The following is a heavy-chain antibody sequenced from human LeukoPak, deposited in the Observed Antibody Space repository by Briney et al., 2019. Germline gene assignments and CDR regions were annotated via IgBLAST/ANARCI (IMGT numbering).Heavy chain of an antibody. D-gene: IGHD4-17*01. J-gene: IGHJ6*02. V-gene: IGHV3-21*01. CDR3: ARDLTTVTDYYGMDV. CDR1: GFTFSSYS. Sequence: GGSLRLSCAASGFTFSSYSMNWVRQAPGKGLEWVSSISSSSSYIYYADSVKGRFTISRDNAKNSLYLQTNSLRAEDTAVYYCARDLTTVTDYYGMDVWGQGTTVTVSS. CDR2: ISSSSSYI.